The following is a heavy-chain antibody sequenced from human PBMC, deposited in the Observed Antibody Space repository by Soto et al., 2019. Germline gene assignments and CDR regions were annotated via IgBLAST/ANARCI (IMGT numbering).Heavy chain of an antibody. CDR1: GFSLSTSGVG. CDR2: IYWDDDK. CDR3: AHTLALRQVGLYYFDY. V-gene: IGHV2-5*02. D-gene: IGHD4-17*01. J-gene: IGHJ4*02. Sequence: QITLKESGPTLVKPTQTLTLTCTFSGFSLSTSGVGVGWIRQPPGKALEWLALIYWDDDKRYSPSLKSRLTITKDTSKNQVVITMTNMDTVDTATYYCAHTLALRQVGLYYFDYWGQGTLVTVSS.